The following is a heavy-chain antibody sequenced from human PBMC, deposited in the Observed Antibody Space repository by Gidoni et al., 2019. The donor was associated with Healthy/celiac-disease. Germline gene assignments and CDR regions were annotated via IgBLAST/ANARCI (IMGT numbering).Heavy chain of an antibody. CDR1: GFTFSSYA. J-gene: IGHJ4*02. Sequence: EVQLLESGGGLVQRGGSLRLSCAASGFTFSSYAISWVRQAPGKGLEWVSAISGSGGSTYYADSVKGRFTISRDNSKNTLYLQMNSLRAEDTAVYYCAKDLERSTVVTPDYWGQGTLVTVSS. CDR2: ISGSGGST. V-gene: IGHV3-23*01. D-gene: IGHD4-17*01. CDR3: AKDLERSTVVTPDY.